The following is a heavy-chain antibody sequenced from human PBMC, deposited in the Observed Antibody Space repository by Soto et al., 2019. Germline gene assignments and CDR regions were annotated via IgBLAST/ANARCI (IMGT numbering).Heavy chain of an antibody. J-gene: IGHJ6*02. CDR3: ARDELSGYYPGILGYYYYGIDI. CDR1: GDSVSSNSAA. Sequence: SQTLSLTCAISGDSVSSNSAAWNWIRQSPSRGLEWLGRTYYRSKWYNDYAVSVKSRLTINPDTSKNQFSLQLNSVTPEDTAVYYSARDELSGYYPGILGYYYYGIDIWGQGTTITVSS. D-gene: IGHD3-22*01. V-gene: IGHV6-1*01. CDR2: TYYRSKWYN.